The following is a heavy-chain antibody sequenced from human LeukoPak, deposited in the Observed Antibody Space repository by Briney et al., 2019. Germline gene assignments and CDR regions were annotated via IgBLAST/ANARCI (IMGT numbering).Heavy chain of an antibody. J-gene: IGHJ4*02. CDR3: ATVVTDTPVDY. Sequence: GGSLRLSCAASGFTFSSYSTNWVRQAPGKGLVWVSRINGDGRSTHYADSVQGRFTISRDNAKNTVYLQMNSLRAEDTAVYCCATVVTDTPVDYWGQGTLVTVSS. CDR1: GFTFSSYS. CDR2: INGDGRST. D-gene: IGHD2-15*01. V-gene: IGHV3-74*01.